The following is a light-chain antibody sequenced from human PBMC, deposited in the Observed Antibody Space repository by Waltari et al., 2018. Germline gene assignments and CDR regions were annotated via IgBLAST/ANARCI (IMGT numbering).Light chain of an antibody. Sequence: QSVLTQPPSVSGAPGQRVTLSCTGSRPNIGAGSDVNWYQQLPGEAPKLLIYGNTNRPSGVPDRVSGSKSGTSASLAITGLQAEDEADYYCQSYDSSLGGSVFGGGTKLTVL. V-gene: IGLV1-40*01. CDR3: QSYDSSLGGSV. CDR1: RPNIGAGSD. J-gene: IGLJ2*01. CDR2: GNT.